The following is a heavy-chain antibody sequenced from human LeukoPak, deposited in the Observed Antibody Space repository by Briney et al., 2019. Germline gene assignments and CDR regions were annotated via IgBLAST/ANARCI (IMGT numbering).Heavy chain of an antibody. CDR1: GGSISSYY. D-gene: IGHD3-10*01. J-gene: IGHJ6*02. CDR3: ASDYGSGSYYYGMDV. Sequence: SETLSLTCTVSGGSISSYYWSWIRQPAGKGLEWIGRIYTSGSTNYNPSLKSRVTISVDTSKNQFSLKLSSVTAADTAVYYCASDYGSGSYYYGMDVWGQGTTVTVSS. CDR2: IYTSGST. V-gene: IGHV4-4*07.